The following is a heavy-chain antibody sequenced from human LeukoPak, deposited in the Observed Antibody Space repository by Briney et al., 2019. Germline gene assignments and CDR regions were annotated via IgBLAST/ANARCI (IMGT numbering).Heavy chain of an antibody. CDR3: VKDLTGTFSFDY. CDR2: IWSDGSTK. Sequence: GWSLRLSCAASGFAFRTYGMHWVRQAPGKGLEWVAVIWSDGSTKYYADSVKGRFTISRDNSKNTLYLQMSSLRPEDTAVYSCVKDLTGTFSFDYWGQGTLVTVSS. V-gene: IGHV3-33*06. CDR1: GFAFRTYG. D-gene: IGHD2-8*02. J-gene: IGHJ4*02.